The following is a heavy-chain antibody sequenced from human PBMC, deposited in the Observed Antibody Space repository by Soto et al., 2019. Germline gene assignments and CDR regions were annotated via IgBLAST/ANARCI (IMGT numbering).Heavy chain of an antibody. CDR1: GYTFTGYH. CDR3: ARAEYYDILTGLYYFDY. V-gene: IGHV1-2*04. Sequence: VFGKVSCKASGYTFTGYHMHWERQAPVQGLEWMGWINPNSGGTNYAQTFQGWVTMTRDTSISTAYMELSRLRSDDTAVYYCARAEYYDILTGLYYFDYWGQGTLVTGSS. D-gene: IGHD3-9*01. CDR2: INPNSGGT. J-gene: IGHJ4*02.